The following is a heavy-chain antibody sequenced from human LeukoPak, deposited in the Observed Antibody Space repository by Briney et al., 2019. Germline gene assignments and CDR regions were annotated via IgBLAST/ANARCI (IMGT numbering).Heavy chain of an antibody. V-gene: IGHV1-58*01. D-gene: IGHD1-26*01. CDR2: IVVGSGNT. CDR3: TSDPTFYSGRYCFDY. CDR1: GFTFSNSA. J-gene: IGHJ4*02. Sequence: SVKVSCKASGFTFSNSAVQWVLQARGQRLEWIGWIVVGSGNTNYAQKFQERVTITRDMSTSTAYMELSSLRSEDTAVYYCTSDPTFYSGRYCFDYWGQGTLVTVSS.